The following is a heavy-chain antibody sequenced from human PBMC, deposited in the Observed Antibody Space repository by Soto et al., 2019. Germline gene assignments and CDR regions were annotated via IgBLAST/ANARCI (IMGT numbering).Heavy chain of an antibody. CDR1: GFTFSSYS. J-gene: IGHJ5*02. CDR3: AREGGNLNWFDP. V-gene: IGHV3-48*02. Sequence: EVQLVESGGGLVQPGGSLRLSCAASGFTFSSYSMNWVRQAPGKGLEWVSYISSSSSTIYYADAVKGRFTISRDNAKNCLYLQMNSLRDEDTAVYYWAREGGNLNWFDPWGQGTLVTVSS. D-gene: IGHD1-26*01. CDR2: ISSSSSTI.